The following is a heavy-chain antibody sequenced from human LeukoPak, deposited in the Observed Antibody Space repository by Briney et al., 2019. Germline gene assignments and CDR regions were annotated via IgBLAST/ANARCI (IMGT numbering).Heavy chain of an antibody. J-gene: IGHJ6*03. CDR2: IYSGGST. D-gene: IGHD3-10*01. CDR3: ASGSGSYRTPYYYMDV. V-gene: IGHV3-53*01. CDR1: GCTVSSNY. Sequence: GGSLTLSCLASGCTVSSNYMSGLRQPPRKGLEGVSLIYSGGSTYYADSVKGRFTISRDNSKNTLYLQMNSLRAEDTAVYYCASGSGSYRTPYYYMDVWGTGTTVTVSS.